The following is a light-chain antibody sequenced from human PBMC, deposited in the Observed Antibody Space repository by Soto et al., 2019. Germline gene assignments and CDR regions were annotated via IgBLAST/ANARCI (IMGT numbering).Light chain of an antibody. V-gene: IGKV1-9*01. CDR1: QGISGY. CDR2: GAS. CDR3: QHRMNWHLT. Sequence: IQLTQSPSFLSASVGDRVTITCRASQGISGYLAWYQQKPGKAPKLLIYGASTLQSGVPSRFSGSGSGTDCTLTISSLEPEDVAVDYCQHRMNWHLTVVHGPRLEIK. J-gene: IGKJ5*01.